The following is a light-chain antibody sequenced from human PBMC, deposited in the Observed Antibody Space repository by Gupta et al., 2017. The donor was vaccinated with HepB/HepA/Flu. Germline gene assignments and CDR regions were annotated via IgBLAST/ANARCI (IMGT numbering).Light chain of an antibody. J-gene: IGLJ2*01. CDR2: ENN. CDR3: GTWDSSLSAVV. Sequence: QSVLTQPPSVSAAPGQKVTISCSGSSSNIGNNYVSWYQQLPGTAPKLLIYENNKRPSGVPYRFSGSKSGTLSHPGITELQTGDEADYYCGTWDSSLSAVVFGGGTKLTVL. V-gene: IGLV1-51*02. CDR1: SSNIGNNY.